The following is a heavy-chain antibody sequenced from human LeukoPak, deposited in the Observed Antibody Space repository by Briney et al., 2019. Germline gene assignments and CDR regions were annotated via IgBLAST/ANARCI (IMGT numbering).Heavy chain of an antibody. Sequence: SETLSLTCAVYGGSFSGYYWSWIRQPPGKGLEWIGEINHSGSTNYNPSLKSRVTISVDTSKNQFSLRLSSVTVADTAVYYCATYYDSGGYKWNYWGQGTLVTVSS. D-gene: IGHD3-22*01. CDR1: GGSFSGYY. J-gene: IGHJ4*02. V-gene: IGHV4-34*01. CDR2: INHSGST. CDR3: ATYYDSGGYKWNY.